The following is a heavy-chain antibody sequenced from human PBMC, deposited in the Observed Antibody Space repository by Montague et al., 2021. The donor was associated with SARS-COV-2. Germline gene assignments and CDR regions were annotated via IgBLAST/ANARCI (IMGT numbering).Heavy chain of an antibody. V-gene: IGHV4-31*03. Sequence: LVKPTQTLTLTCTFSGFSLSTSGMCVSWIRQHPGKGLEWIGYIYYSGSTYYNPSLKSRVTISVDTSKNQFSLKLSSVTAADTAAYYCARAPRNIFGVVLTFDYWGQGTLVTVSS. J-gene: IGHJ4*02. D-gene: IGHD3-3*01. CDR3: ARAPRNIFGVVLTFDY. CDR2: IYYSGST. CDR1: GFSLSTSGMC.